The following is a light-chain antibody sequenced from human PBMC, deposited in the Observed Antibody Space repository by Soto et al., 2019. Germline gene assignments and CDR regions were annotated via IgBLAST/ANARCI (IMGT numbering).Light chain of an antibody. CDR1: QSVSSSY. CDR2: GTS. CDR3: QQYGSSPWT. V-gene: IGKV3-20*01. Sequence: EILLTQSPGTLSLSPGERATLSCRASQSVSSSYLGWYQQKPGQAPRLLIYGTSSRATGIPDGFSGSGSGTDFTLTISRLEPEDFAVYYCQQYGSSPWTFGQGTKV. J-gene: IGKJ1*01.